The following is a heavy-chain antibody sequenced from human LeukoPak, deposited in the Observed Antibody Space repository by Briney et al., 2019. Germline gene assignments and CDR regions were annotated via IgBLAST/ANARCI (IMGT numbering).Heavy chain of an antibody. D-gene: IGHD6-13*01. V-gene: IGHV3-74*01. CDR1: GFTFSSFW. CDR2: IKSDGSST. Sequence: GGSLRLSCAASGFTFSSFWMHWVRQVPGKGPVWVSRIKSDGSSTSYADSVKGRFTISRDNSKNTLYLQMNSLRAEDTAVYYCAKVWGPAAVYDYWGQGTLVTVSS. J-gene: IGHJ4*02. CDR3: AKVWGPAAVYDY.